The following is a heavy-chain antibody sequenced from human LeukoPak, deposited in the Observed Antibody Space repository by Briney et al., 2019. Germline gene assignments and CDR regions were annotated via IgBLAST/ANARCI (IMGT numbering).Heavy chain of an antibody. Sequence: ASVKVSCKASGYNITDYYIHWVRQAPGQGLEWMGWNNSKSGGTNSAQKFQGRVTMTRDTSISTAYMELTRLRSDDTAVYYCARGPHWDPHFDYWGQGTLVTVSS. D-gene: IGHD7-27*01. CDR1: GYNITDYY. V-gene: IGHV1-2*02. CDR3: ARGPHWDPHFDY. J-gene: IGHJ4*02. CDR2: NNSKSGGT.